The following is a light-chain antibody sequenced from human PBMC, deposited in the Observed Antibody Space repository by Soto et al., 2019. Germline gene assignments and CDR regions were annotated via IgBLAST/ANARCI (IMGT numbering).Light chain of an antibody. Sequence: EIVMTQSPATLSVSPGERATLSCRASQSISTNLAWYQQKPGQPPSLLIYGASTRATGIPARFSGSGSGTEFTLTISSRQSEDFAVYYCQQYKNWPLTFGGGAKGDIQ. V-gene: IGKV3-15*01. J-gene: IGKJ4*01. CDR3: QQYKNWPLT. CDR1: QSISTN. CDR2: GAS.